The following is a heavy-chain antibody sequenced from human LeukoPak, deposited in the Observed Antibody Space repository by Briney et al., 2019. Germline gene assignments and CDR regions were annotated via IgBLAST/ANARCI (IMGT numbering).Heavy chain of an antibody. J-gene: IGHJ6*03. CDR1: GFTFSSYG. D-gene: IGHD1-14*01. CDR3: AKTGFQWGEYFYYMDV. Sequence: PGGSLRLSCAASGFTFSSYGMHWVRQAPGKGLEWVAFIRYDGSDIYYADSVRGRFTISRDNFKNTLYFQMNSLIYEDTAVYYCAKTGFQWGEYFYYMDVWGKGTTVTVSS. CDR2: IRYDGSDI. V-gene: IGHV3-30*02.